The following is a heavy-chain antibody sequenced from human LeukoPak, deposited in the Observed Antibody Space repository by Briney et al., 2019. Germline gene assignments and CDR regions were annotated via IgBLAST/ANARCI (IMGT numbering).Heavy chain of an antibody. D-gene: IGHD7-27*01. Sequence: SETLSLTCTVSGGSISSSSYYWGWIRQPPGKGLEWIGSIYYSGSTYYNPSLKSRVIISVDTSKNQFSLKLSSVTAADTAVYYCASQPTGDYYYYGMDVWGQGTTVTVSS. CDR2: IYYSGST. J-gene: IGHJ6*02. CDR3: ASQPTGDYYYYGMDV. CDR1: GGSISSSSYY. V-gene: IGHV4-39*01.